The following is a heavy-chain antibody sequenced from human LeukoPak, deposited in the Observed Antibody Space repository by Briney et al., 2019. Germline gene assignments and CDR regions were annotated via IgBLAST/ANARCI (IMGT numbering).Heavy chain of an antibody. CDR3: TAPDFLDY. CDR2: ISYDGSNK. V-gene: IGHV3-30*03. J-gene: IGHJ4*02. Sequence: GGSLRLSCAASGFTFSSYGMDWVRQAPGKGLEWVAVISYDGSNKYYADSVKGRFTISRDNSKNTLYLQMNSLKTEDTAVYYCTAPDFLDYWGQGTLVTVSS. CDR1: GFTFSSYG. D-gene: IGHD1-14*01.